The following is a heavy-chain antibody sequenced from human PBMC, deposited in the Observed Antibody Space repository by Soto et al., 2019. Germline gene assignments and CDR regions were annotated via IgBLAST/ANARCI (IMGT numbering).Heavy chain of an antibody. CDR3: ARGSIAVAGRFDY. Sequence: SETLSLTCAVYGGSFSGYYWTWIRQPPGTGLEWIGEINHSGSTNYNPSLKSRVTISVDTSKNQFSLKLTSVTAADTAVYYCARGSIAVAGRFDYWGQGTLVTVSS. CDR1: GGSFSGYY. J-gene: IGHJ4*02. D-gene: IGHD6-19*01. CDR2: INHSGST. V-gene: IGHV4-34*01.